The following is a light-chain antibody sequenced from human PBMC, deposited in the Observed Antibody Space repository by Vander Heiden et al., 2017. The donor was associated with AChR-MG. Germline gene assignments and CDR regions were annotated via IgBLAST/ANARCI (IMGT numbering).Light chain of an antibody. V-gene: IGKV3-20*01. J-gene: IGKJ4*01. Sequence: IVLTQSPGTLSLSPGERATLSCRASHIVSSNFLAWYQQKPGQAPRLLIYNAFNRATGIPDRFSGSGSGTDFTLTISRLEPEDFAVYYCQQYSSSPLTFGGGTKVEIK. CDR2: NAF. CDR3: QQYSSSPLT. CDR1: HIVSSNF.